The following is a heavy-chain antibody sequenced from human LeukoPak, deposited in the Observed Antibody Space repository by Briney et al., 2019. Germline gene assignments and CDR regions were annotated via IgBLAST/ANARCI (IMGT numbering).Heavy chain of an antibody. J-gene: IGHJ4*02. Sequence: YYADSVKGRFSVSRDNSKNIPYLQMDSLRADDSALYYCAKDANYYDSSGYLIPFDYWGQGTLVTVSS. V-gene: IGHV3-33*06. D-gene: IGHD3-22*01. CDR3: AKDANYYDSSGYLIPFDY.